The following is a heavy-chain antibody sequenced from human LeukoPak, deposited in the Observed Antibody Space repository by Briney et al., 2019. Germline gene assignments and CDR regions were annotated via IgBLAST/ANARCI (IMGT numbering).Heavy chain of an antibody. D-gene: IGHD2-15*01. CDR1: GYSFTSYW. CDR3: ANSFLEGFDP. Sequence: GESLKISCKGSGYSFTSYWIGWVRQMPAKGLEWMGIISPGDSDTGYSPSFQGQVTISADKSINTAYLQWSSLKASDTAMYYCANSFLEGFDPWGQGTLVTVSS. V-gene: IGHV5-51*01. CDR2: ISPGDSDT. J-gene: IGHJ5*02.